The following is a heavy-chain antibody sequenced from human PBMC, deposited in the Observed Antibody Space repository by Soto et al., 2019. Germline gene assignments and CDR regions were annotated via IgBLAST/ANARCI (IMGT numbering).Heavy chain of an antibody. D-gene: IGHD3-10*01. Sequence: GGSLRLSCAASVFTFSSYSMNWVRQAPGKGLEWVSSISSSSSYIYYADSVKGRFTISRDNAKNSLYLQMNSLRAEDTAVYYCARDLSMVRGILADYYYYYGMEVWCQGTRVTVSS. CDR1: VFTFSSYS. CDR3: ARDLSMVRGILADYYYYYGMEV. V-gene: IGHV3-21*01. J-gene: IGHJ6*02. CDR2: ISSSSSYI.